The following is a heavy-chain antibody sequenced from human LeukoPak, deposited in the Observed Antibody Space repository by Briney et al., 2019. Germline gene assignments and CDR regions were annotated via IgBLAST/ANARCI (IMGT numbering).Heavy chain of an antibody. V-gene: IGHV4-39*01. D-gene: IGHD2-15*01. Sequence: PSETLSLTCTVSGGSISSSSYYWGWIRQPPGKGLERIGSIYYSGSTYYNPSLKSRVTISVDTSKNQFSLKLSSVTAADTAVYYCARYPIVVVVAATYCFDYWGQGTLVTVSS. J-gene: IGHJ4*02. CDR3: ARYPIVVVVAATYCFDY. CDR1: GGSISSSSYY. CDR2: IYYSGST.